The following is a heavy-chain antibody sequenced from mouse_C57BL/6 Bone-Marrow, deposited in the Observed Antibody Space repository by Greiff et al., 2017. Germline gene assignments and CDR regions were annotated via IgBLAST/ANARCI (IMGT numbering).Heavy chain of an antibody. J-gene: IGHJ2*01. CDR1: GYTFTDYY. D-gene: IGHD1-1*01. CDR2: INPNNGGT. V-gene: IGHV1-26*01. CDR3: ARDYYGSSWYVDC. Sequence: EVQLQQSGPELVKPGASVKISCKASGYTFTDYYMNWVKQSHGKSLEWIGDINPNNGGTSYNQKLKGKATLTVDKSSSTAYMELRSLTSEDSAVYYCARDYYGSSWYVDCWGQGTILTVSS.